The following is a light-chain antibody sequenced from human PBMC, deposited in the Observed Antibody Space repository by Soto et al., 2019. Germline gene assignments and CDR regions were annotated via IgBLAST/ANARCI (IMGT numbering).Light chain of an antibody. CDR3: CSYAGSSPFSYV. Sequence: QSALTQPASVSGSPGQSITISCTGTSSDVGSYNLVSWYQQHPGKAPKLMIYEGSKRPSGVSNRFSGSKSGNTASLTISGLQAEDEADYYCCSYAGSSPFSYVFGTGTKVTVL. J-gene: IGLJ1*01. V-gene: IGLV2-23*03. CDR1: SSDVGSYNL. CDR2: EGS.